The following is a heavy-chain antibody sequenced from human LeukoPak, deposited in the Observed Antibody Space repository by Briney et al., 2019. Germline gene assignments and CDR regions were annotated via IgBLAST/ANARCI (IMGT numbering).Heavy chain of an antibody. J-gene: IGHJ3*02. CDR3: AREYSSSIGHAFEI. Sequence: GGSLRLSCAASRFTFSSYEMNWVRQAPGKGLEWVSYISSSGGTTYYADSVRGRFTVSRDNAKNSLYLQMNSLRAEDTALYYCAREYSSSIGHAFEIWGQGTMVTVSS. CDR2: ISSSGGTT. CDR1: RFTFSSYE. D-gene: IGHD6-6*01. V-gene: IGHV3-48*03.